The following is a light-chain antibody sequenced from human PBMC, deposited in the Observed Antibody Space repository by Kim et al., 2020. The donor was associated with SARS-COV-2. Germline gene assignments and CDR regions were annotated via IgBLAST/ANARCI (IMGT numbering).Light chain of an antibody. Sequence: GDTVTITCRASQNVRNDLGWYQQRPGRAPKRLIYGASSLQSGVPSRFSGSGAGTEFTLTITSLRPEDFATYFCLQHNTYPITFGQGTRLEIK. CDR2: GAS. V-gene: IGKV1-17*01. CDR1: QNVRND. J-gene: IGKJ5*01. CDR3: LQHNTYPIT.